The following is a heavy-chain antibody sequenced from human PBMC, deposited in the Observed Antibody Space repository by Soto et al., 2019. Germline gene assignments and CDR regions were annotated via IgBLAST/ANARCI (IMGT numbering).Heavy chain of an antibody. CDR2: ITSSGSTI. D-gene: IGHD5-12*01. CDR3: AREGSGYDLNDAFDI. CDR1: GFTFSDYH. J-gene: IGHJ3*02. Sequence: QVQLVESGGGLVKPGGSLRLSCAASGFTFSDYHRSWIRQAPGKGLEWISYITSSGSTIYYADSVKGRFTISRDNAKNSLYLQMNSLRAEDTAVYYCAREGSGYDLNDAFDIWGQGTMVTVSS. V-gene: IGHV3-11*01.